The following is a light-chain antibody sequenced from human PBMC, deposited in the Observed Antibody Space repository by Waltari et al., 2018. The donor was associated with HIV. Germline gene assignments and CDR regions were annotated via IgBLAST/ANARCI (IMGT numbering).Light chain of an antibody. J-gene: IGLJ3*02. Sequence: SSELTQDPAVSVALGQTGKIPCRGERLRSWYASWFQQRPGQAPVLVIYNTNNRPSGIPDRFSGSSSGNTASLTITGAQAEDEGDYYCNSRDSSGNHHWVFGGGTKLTVL. CDR1: RLRSWY. CDR3: NSRDSSGNHHWV. CDR2: NTN. V-gene: IGLV3-19*01.